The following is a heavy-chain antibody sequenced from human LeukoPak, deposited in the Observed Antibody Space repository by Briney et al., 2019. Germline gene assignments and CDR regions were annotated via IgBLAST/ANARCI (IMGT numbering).Heavy chain of an antibody. CDR2: TTHSGSS. Sequence: SETLSLTCGVAGGSFRGYYWTWIRQAPGKGLEWIGETTHSGSSNYNPSLKSRVNISVDMAKNQFSLTLSSVTAADTAEYYCARMWPGRIGGSLGSSDYWGQGTLVTVS. CDR3: ARMWPGRIGGSLGSSDY. D-gene: IGHD1-26*01. V-gene: IGHV4-34*01. J-gene: IGHJ4*02. CDR1: GGSFRGYY.